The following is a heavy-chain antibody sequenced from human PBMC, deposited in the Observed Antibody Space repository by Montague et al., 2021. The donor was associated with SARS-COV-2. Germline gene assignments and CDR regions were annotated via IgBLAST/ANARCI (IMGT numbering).Heavy chain of an antibody. V-gene: IGHV2-70*11. CDR2: XDWDDDK. J-gene: IGHJ3*02. Sequence: PALVKPTQTLTLTCTFSGFSLSTSGMCVSWIRQPPGKALEWLARXDWDDDKYYSTSLKTRLTISKDTSKNQVVLTMTNMDPVDTATYYCARMIGGLLAFDIWGQGTMVTVSS. CDR3: ARMIGGLLAFDI. D-gene: IGHD3-10*01. CDR1: GFSLSTSGMC.